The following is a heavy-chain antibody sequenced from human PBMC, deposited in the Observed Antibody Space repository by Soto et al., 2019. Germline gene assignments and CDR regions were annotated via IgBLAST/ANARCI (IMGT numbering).Heavy chain of an antibody. J-gene: IGHJ6*03. CDR2: ISYDGSNK. CDR3: AKVTGTTSVWYYHYYMDV. Sequence: PGGSLRLSSTAAGFNFISYCVHWVSQEPGKGLEWVAVISYDGSNKYYADSVKGRFTISRDNSKNTLYLQMNSLRAEDTAVYYCAKVTGTTSVWYYHYYMDVWGKGTTVTVSS. V-gene: IGHV3-30*18. CDR1: GFNFISYC. D-gene: IGHD1-1*01.